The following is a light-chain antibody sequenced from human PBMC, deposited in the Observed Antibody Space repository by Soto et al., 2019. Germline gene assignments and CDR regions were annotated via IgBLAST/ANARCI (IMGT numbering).Light chain of an antibody. J-gene: IGKJ2*01. Sequence: IVLTQSPGTLSLSPGERATLSCRASQSVPSNYLAWYQQKPGQAARLLIYGASNRATAIADRFSGSGSATDFTLTISRVDPEDFAVYYCQQYGSSPYTFGQGTRLVI. CDR2: GAS. CDR1: QSVPSNY. CDR3: QQYGSSPYT. V-gene: IGKV3-20*01.